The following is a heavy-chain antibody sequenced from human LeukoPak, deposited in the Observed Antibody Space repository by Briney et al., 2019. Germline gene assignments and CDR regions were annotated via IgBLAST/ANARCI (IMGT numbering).Heavy chain of an antibody. CDR2: ISGSGGST. V-gene: IGHV3-23*01. CDR3: ARGPNYYYDSSGQL. J-gene: IGHJ4*02. Sequence: GGSLRLSCAASGFTYSSYAMSWVRQAPGKGLEWVSAISGSGGSTYYADSVKGRFTISRDNSKNTLYLQMNSLRAEDTAVYYCARGPNYYYDSSGQLWGQGTLVTLSS. CDR1: GFTYSSYA. D-gene: IGHD3-22*01.